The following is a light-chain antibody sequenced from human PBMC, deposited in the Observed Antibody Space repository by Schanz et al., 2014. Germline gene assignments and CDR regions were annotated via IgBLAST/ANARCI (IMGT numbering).Light chain of an antibody. CDR1: SSDVGGYNS. J-gene: IGLJ3*02. CDR3: CSYAGSSTSWV. V-gene: IGLV2-23*02. Sequence: QSALTQPASVSGSPGQSITISCTGTSSDVGGYNSVSWYQQHPGKAPKLMIYDVSDRPSGVSNRFSGSKSANTASLTISGLQAEDEADYYCCSYAGSSTSWVFGGGTKLTVL. CDR2: DVS.